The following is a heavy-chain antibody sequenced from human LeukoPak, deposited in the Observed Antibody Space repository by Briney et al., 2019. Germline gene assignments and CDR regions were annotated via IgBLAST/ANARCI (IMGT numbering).Heavy chain of an antibody. CDR3: LREARGYHYTYFVY. CDR2: VSSGFHA. J-gene: IGHJ4*02. Sequence: PGGSLRLSCTASGFTLGSHDMHWVRQIPGQGLEWVAAVSSGFHAFFADSVQGRFTVSREVARNSLYLQMNSLRAGDTAVYYCLREARGYHYTYFVYWGQSTLVTVSS. D-gene: IGHD5-18*01. CDR1: GFTLGSHD. V-gene: IGHV3-13*01.